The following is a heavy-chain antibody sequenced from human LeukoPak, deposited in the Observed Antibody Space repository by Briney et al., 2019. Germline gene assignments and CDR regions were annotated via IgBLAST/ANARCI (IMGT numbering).Heavy chain of an antibody. CDR3: ARLQSGDGYNCGFDY. J-gene: IGHJ4*02. CDR2: INHSGST. CDR1: GGSFSGYY. Sequence: SETLSLTCAVYGGSFSGYYWSWIRQPPGKGLEWIGEINHSGSTNYNPSLKSRVTISVDTSKNQFSLKLSSVTAADTAVYYCARLQSGDGYNCGFDYWGQGTLVTVSS. D-gene: IGHD5-24*01. V-gene: IGHV4-34*01.